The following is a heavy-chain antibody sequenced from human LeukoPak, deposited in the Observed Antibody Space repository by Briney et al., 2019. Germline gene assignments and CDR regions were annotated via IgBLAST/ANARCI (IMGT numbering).Heavy chain of an antibody. D-gene: IGHD6-19*01. V-gene: IGHV1-46*01. Sequence: ASVTVSCKASGYTFTSYYMHWVRQAPGQGLEWMGIINPSGGSTSYAQKFQVRVTMTSDTSTSTVYMELSSLRSEDTAVYYCLAVAGTSRRRATAGAFDICGQRTMFSASS. CDR3: LAVAGTSRRRATAGAFDI. CDR1: GYTFTSYY. CDR2: INPSGGST. J-gene: IGHJ3*02.